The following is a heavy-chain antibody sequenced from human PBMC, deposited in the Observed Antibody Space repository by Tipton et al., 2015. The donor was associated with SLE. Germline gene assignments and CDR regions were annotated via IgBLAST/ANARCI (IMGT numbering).Heavy chain of an antibody. Sequence: TLSLTCTVSGGSISSYYWSWIRQPPGKGLEWIGYIYYSGSTNYNPSLKSRVTISVDTSKNQFSLKLSSVTAADTAVYYCARERAYYDFWSGYPDYSYYGMDVWGQGTTVTVSS. J-gene: IGHJ6*02. D-gene: IGHD3-3*01. CDR3: ARERAYYDFWSGYPDYSYYGMDV. CDR2: IYYSGST. V-gene: IGHV4-59*01. CDR1: GGSISSYY.